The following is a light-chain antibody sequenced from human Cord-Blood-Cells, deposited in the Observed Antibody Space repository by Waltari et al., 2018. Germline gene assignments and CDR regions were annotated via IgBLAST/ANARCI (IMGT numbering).Light chain of an antibody. J-gene: IGLJ1*01. Sequence: QSDLPQPASASGSPGQSTPISCTGTSSNVGGYNYVHWYQQHPGKAPKRMVYEVSKAPSVVSNRFAGSKSGNTASLSMSGLHDDEDSYYYCSSYTSSSTYVIGAGTKVTGL. CDR1: SSNVGGYNY. CDR2: EVS. V-gene: IGLV2-14*01. CDR3: SSYTSSSTYV.